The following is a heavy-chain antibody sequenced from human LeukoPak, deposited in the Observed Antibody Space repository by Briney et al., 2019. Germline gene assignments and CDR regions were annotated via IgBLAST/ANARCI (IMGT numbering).Heavy chain of an antibody. Sequence: SETLSLTCSVSGGSISSYYWSWIRQPAGKGLQWIGRIYPSGSTNYNPSLKSRVTMSLDTSKNQFSLKLSSVTAADTAVYYCARASSGGSLLDYWGQGTLVTVSS. V-gene: IGHV4-4*07. D-gene: IGHD2-15*01. CDR1: GGSISSYY. J-gene: IGHJ4*02. CDR2: IYPSGST. CDR3: ARASSGGSLLDY.